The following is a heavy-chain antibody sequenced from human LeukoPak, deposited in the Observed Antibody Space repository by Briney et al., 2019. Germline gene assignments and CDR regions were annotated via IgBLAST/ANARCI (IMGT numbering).Heavy chain of an antibody. V-gene: IGHV3-23*01. J-gene: IGHJ4*02. CDR2: ISGSGGST. CDR3: AKWKYSSSGLDDY. CDR1: GFTFNSYG. Sequence: GVSLRLSFAASGFTFNSYGMSWVRQAPGKGLEWVSGISGSGGSTYYADSVKGRFTISRDNSKNTLYVQMNSLGAEDTAVYYCAKWKYSSSGLDDYWGQGTLVTVSS. D-gene: IGHD6-6*01.